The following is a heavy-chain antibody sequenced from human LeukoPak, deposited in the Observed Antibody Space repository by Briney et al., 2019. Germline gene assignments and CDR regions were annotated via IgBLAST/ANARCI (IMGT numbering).Heavy chain of an antibody. CDR1: GFTVSNNY. CDR2: SYSDSNT. V-gene: IGHV3-53*01. J-gene: IGHJ3*02. D-gene: IGHD1-14*01. Sequence: GGSLRLSCAASGFTVSNNYMSWVRQAPGKGLEWVSISYSDSNTNYADSVKGRFTISRDTSQNTLSLQMNSLRAEDTAVYYCVRRNRDFNAAFDIWGQGTVVTVSS. CDR3: VRRNRDFNAAFDI.